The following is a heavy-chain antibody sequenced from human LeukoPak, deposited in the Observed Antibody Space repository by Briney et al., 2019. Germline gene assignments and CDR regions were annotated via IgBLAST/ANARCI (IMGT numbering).Heavy chain of an antibody. D-gene: IGHD1-26*01. CDR1: GFTFSSYS. Sequence: TGGSLRLSCAASGFTFSSYSMNWVRQAPGKGLEWVSVIYSGGSTYYADSVKGRFTISRDNSKNTLYLQMNSLRAEDTAVYYCAKGGTKGGFDPWGQGTLVTVSS. CDR2: IYSGGST. V-gene: IGHV3-23*03. CDR3: AKGGTKGGFDP. J-gene: IGHJ5*02.